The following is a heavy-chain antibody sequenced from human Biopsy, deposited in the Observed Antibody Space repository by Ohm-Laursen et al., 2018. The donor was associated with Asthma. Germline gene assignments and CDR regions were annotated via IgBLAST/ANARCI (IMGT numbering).Heavy chain of an antibody. CDR2: ISYDGQTQ. CDR3: AKRRGYSDDFDY. CDR1: GFTLTTYA. J-gene: IGHJ4*01. V-gene: IGHV3-30*18. Sequence: RSLRLSCSASGFTLTTYAIHWVRQAPGKGLEWVAVISYDGQTQHYAESVKGRFALSRDNSQNTLYLQMISLRTDDTAVYYCAKRRGYSDDFDYWGHGTLVTVSS. D-gene: IGHD4-17*01.